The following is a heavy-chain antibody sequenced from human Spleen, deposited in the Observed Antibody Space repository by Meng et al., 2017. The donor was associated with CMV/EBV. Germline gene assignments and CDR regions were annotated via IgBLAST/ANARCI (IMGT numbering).Heavy chain of an antibody. Sequence: LYCAASGFTFSSYAIHWVRQAPGKGLQWVALISYDETNSYYADSVKGRFTVSRDNSKNTVSLQMNSLRVEDTAVYYCARAAAGLDYWGQGTLVTVSS. CDR3: ARAAAGLDY. J-gene: IGHJ4*02. CDR2: ISYDETNS. D-gene: IGHD6-13*01. CDR1: GFTFSSYA. V-gene: IGHV3-30-3*01.